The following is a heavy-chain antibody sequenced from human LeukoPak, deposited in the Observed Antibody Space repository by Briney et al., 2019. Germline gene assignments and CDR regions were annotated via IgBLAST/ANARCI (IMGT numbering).Heavy chain of an antibody. D-gene: IGHD2-15*01. CDR1: GFTFSNYG. CDR2: ISGDGSNK. Sequence: GGSLRLSCAASGFTFSNYGMHWVRQAPGKGLEWVAGISGDGSNKYYADSVKGRFTISRENSKNTLYLEMNSLRAEDTAVYYCAKDRGYCSGGSCYFIDYWGQGTLVTVSS. J-gene: IGHJ4*02. V-gene: IGHV3-30*18. CDR3: AKDRGYCSGGSCYFIDY.